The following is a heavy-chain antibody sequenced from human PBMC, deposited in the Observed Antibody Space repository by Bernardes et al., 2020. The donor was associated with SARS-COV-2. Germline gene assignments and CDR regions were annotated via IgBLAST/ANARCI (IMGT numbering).Heavy chain of an antibody. CDR3: ATVVGYSYGGGWFDP. CDR1: GYTFTSYG. V-gene: IGHV1-18*01. D-gene: IGHD5-12*01. Sequence: ASVKVSCMASGYTFTSYGISWVRQAPGQGLEWVGWISGYDGNTNYAQKFHGRVTMTTDTSTSTAYMELRSLRSDDTAVYYCATVVGYSYGGGWFDPWGQGTLVTVSS. J-gene: IGHJ5*02. CDR2: ISGYDGNT.